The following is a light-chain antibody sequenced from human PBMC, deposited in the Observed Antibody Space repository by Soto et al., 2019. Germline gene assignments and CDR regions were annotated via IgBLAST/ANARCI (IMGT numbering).Light chain of an antibody. V-gene: IGKV3-15*01. CDR1: QSVSSN. CDR3: QKYNNGSPRT. Sequence: EIVMTQSPATLSVSPGERATLSCRASQSVSSNLAWYQQKPGQAPRLLIYGASTRATGIPARFSGSGSGTEFTLTISSLQSEDFAVYYCQKYNNGSPRTVGGGTKVEIK. CDR2: GAS. J-gene: IGKJ4*01.